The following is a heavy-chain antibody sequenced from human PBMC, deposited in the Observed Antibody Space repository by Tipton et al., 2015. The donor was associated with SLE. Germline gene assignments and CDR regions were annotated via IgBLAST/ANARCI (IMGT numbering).Heavy chain of an antibody. Sequence: TLSLTCTVSGGSISSYYWSWIRQPPGKGLEWIGYFYYSGSANYNPSLKSRVTISADTAKNQFSLKLSSVTAADTAVYYCARRGPTYYFDYWGQGTLVTVSS. V-gene: IGHV4-59*08. D-gene: IGHD3-16*01. CDR1: GGSISSYY. J-gene: IGHJ4*02. CDR3: ARRGPTYYFDY. CDR2: FYYSGSA.